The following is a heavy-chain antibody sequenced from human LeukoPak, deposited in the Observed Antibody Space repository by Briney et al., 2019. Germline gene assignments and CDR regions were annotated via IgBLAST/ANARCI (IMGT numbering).Heavy chain of an antibody. Sequence: GGSLRLSCAASGFTFSSYTMNWVRQAPGKGLEWVSSIAGSSGYISYADSVKGRFTISRDSAKKSLYLQMTSLTAEDTAVYYCARDRGAYCGGDCYLGFDYWGRGTLVTVSS. CDR1: GFTFSSYT. CDR3: ARDRGAYCGGDCYLGFDY. V-gene: IGHV3-21*01. D-gene: IGHD2-21*02. CDR2: IAGSSGYI. J-gene: IGHJ4*01.